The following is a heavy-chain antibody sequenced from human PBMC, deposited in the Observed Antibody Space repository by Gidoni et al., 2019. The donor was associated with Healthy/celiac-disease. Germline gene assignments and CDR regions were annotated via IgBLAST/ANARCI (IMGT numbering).Heavy chain of an antibody. D-gene: IGHD2-15*01. Sequence: EVQLVESGGGLIQPGGSLRLSCAASWFTVSSNYLSWVRQAQGKGLEWVSVIYSGGSTYYADSVKGRFTISRDNSKNTLYLQMNSLRAEDTAVYYCARDNRYCSGGSCYSDYYYGMDVWGQGTTVTVSS. V-gene: IGHV3-53*01. J-gene: IGHJ6*02. CDR3: ARDNRYCSGGSCYSDYYYGMDV. CDR2: IYSGGST. CDR1: WFTVSSNY.